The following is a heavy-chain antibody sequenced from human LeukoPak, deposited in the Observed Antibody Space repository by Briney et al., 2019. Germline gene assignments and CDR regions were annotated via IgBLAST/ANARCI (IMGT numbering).Heavy chain of an antibody. CDR3: AKGVRPDGAYDLDY. CDR2: VLGSGDST. V-gene: IGHV3-23*01. J-gene: IGHJ4*02. D-gene: IGHD5-12*01. Sequence: GGSLRLSCAASGFRFSTYSMNWVRQVPGKGLEWVSFVLGSGDSTDYADSVKGRFTISRDNSNNILYLQMNSLRVEDTAIYYCAKGVRPDGAYDLDYWGPGTLVTVSS. CDR1: GFRFSTYS.